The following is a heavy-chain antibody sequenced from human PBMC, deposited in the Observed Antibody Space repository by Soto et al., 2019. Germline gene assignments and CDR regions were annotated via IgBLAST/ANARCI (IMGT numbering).Heavy chain of an antibody. CDR2: IYYSGST. V-gene: IGHV4-39*01. J-gene: IGHJ5*02. D-gene: IGHD3-16*02. CDR1: DGSISSSIYY. Sequence: SETPSLTYTVSDGSISSSIYYWGWIRQPPVKGLEWIGSIYYSGSTYYNPSLKSRVTISVDTSKNQFSLKLSSVTAADTAVYYCARHHFTGYRYPEYNWLDHWGQGTMVTGSS. CDR3: ARHHFTGYRYPEYNWLDH.